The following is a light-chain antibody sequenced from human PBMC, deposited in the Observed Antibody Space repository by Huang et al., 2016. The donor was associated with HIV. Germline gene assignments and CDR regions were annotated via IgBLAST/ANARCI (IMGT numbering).Light chain of an antibody. CDR2: GAY. J-gene: IGKJ2*01. Sequence: EIIMTQSPATLSLSPGEGASLSCRANQSVATNLAWYLHRPGQSPRVLIFGAYTRASGLPGRFSGSGSETQFTLTVSGLQSEDFAVYDCQQYHNWPYTFGQGTKLEI. V-gene: IGKV3-15*01. CDR3: QQYHNWPYT. CDR1: QSVATN.